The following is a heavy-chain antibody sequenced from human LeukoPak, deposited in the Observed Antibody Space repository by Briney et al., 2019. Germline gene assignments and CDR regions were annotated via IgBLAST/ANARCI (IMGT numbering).Heavy chain of an antibody. V-gene: IGHV4-4*07. D-gene: IGHD2-15*01. CDR1: GGSIYNYY. CDR3: ATCSGGSCY. Sequence: SETLSLTCSVSGGSIYNYYWSWIRQPAGKGLEWIGRIYTSGNTNYSPSFKSRVTMSVDMSKNQFSLKLSSVTAADTAVYYCATCSGGSCYWGQGTLVTVSS. J-gene: IGHJ4*02. CDR2: IYTSGNT.